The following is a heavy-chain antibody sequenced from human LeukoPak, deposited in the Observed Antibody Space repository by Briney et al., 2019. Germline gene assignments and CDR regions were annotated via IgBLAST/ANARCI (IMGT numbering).Heavy chain of an antibody. V-gene: IGHV3-53*01. CDR2: IYSGDST. CDR1: GFSVSSNY. Sequence: GGSLRLSCAASGFSVSSNYMSWVRQAPGKGLEWVSVIYSGDSTFHADSVRGRFTISRDNSKNTLYLQMNRLRAEDTAVYYCARGATRFDYWGQGTLVTVSS. J-gene: IGHJ4*02. CDR3: ARGATRFDY.